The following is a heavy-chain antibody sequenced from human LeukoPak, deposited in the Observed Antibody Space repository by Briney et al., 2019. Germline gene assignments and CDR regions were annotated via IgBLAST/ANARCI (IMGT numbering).Heavy chain of an antibody. V-gene: IGHV4-59*12. D-gene: IGHD4-17*01. Sequence: SETLSLTCSVSDGSINSYYWNWIRRPPGKGLEWIGYIYYNGNTNYSPSHKSRVTISVDTSKNQFSLKLSSVTAADTAVYYCARDGDYVDYWGQGTLVTVSS. CDR3: ARDGDYVDY. CDR2: IYYNGNT. CDR1: DGSINSYY. J-gene: IGHJ4*02.